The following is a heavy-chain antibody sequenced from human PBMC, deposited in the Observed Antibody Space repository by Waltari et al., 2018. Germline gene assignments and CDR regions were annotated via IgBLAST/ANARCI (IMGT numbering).Heavy chain of an antibody. CDR2: IFFGGGDT. V-gene: IGHV3-30*19. D-gene: IGHD3-10*01. CDR3: AKDAFGNTYLDH. Sequence: RLSCAASGFSLGSFGMHWVRQAPGKGLEWVALIFFGGGDTFYVDSVRGRFTISRDNSKNTLYLDINSLRLDDTAIYYCAKDAFGNTYLDHWGQGTLVTVSS. J-gene: IGHJ4*02. CDR1: GFSLGSFG.